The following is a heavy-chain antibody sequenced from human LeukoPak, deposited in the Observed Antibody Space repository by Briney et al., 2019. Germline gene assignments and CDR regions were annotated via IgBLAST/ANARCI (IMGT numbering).Heavy chain of an antibody. CDR2: IYPGDPDT. D-gene: IGHD3-16*02. CDR3: ARSGGIMITFGGVIAPDY. J-gene: IGHJ4*02. V-gene: IGHV5-51*01. Sequence: GESLKISCKGSGYSFTSYWIGWVRQMPGKGLEWMGIIYPGDPDTRYSPSFQGQVTISADKSISTAYLQWSSLKASDTAMYYCARSGGIMITFGGVIAPDYWGQGTLVTVSS. CDR1: GYSFTSYW.